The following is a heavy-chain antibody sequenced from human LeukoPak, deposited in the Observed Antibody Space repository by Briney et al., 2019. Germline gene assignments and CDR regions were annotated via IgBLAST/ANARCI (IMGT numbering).Heavy chain of an antibody. V-gene: IGHV4-34*01. CDR1: GVSFSGYY. J-gene: IGHJ6*02. CDR2: INHSGST. CDR3: ARGPIGRYGMDV. Sequence: SETLSLTCAVYGVSFSGYYWSWIRQPPGKGLEWIGEINHSGSTNYNPSLKSRVTISVDTSKNQFSLKLSSVTAADTAVYYCARGPIGRYGMDVWGQGTTVTVSS. D-gene: IGHD3-22*01.